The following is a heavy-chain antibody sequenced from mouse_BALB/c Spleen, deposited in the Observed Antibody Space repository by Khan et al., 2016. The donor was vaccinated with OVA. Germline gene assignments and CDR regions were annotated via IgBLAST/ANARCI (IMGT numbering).Heavy chain of an antibody. Sequence: EVELVESGGGLVRPGGSLKLSCAASGFSFTSYTMSWVRQTPEKRLEWVATISSGSTYTYYPDSVKGRFTISRAKAKNTLYLQMSSLKSEDTAMYYCTRDGNYAHWYFDVWGAGTTVTVSS. D-gene: IGHD2-1*01. V-gene: IGHV5-6-4*01. J-gene: IGHJ1*01. CDR1: GFSFTSYT. CDR2: ISSGSTYT. CDR3: TRDGNYAHWYFDV.